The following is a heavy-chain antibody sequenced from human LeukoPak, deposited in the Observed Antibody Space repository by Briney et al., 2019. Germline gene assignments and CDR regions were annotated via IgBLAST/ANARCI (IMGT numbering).Heavy chain of an antibody. V-gene: IGHV3-53*01. Sequence: PGGSLRLSCVGSGFTVSSNYRSWVRQPPGKGLEWVAVIYTDGTTFYADSVKGRFTISRDSSKNTLSLQMNSLRVDDTAVYYCARGYPSAFYYYYMDVWGKGTTVTVSS. CDR1: GFTVSSNY. CDR2: IYTDGTT. D-gene: IGHD2-15*01. J-gene: IGHJ6*03. CDR3: ARGYPSAFYYYYMDV.